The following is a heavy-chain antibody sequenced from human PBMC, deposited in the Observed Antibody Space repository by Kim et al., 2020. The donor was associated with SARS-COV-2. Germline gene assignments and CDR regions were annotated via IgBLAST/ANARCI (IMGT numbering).Heavy chain of an antibody. V-gene: IGHV4-59*13. J-gene: IGHJ4*02. Sequence: SETLSLTCTVSGGSISSYYWSWIRQPPGKGLEWIGYIYYSGSTNYNPSLKSRVTISVDTSKNQFSLKLSSVTAADTAVYYCAGGDGYNYREDYWGQGTLVTVSS. D-gene: IGHD5-12*01. CDR3: AGGDGYNYREDY. CDR2: IYYSGST. CDR1: GGSISSYY.